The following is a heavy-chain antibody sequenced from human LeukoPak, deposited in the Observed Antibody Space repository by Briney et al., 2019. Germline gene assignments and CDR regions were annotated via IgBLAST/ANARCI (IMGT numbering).Heavy chain of an antibody. CDR2: INTDGSST. CDR3: ARDREYSYGYFDY. D-gene: IGHD5-18*01. CDR1: GFIFSTYW. J-gene: IGHJ4*02. V-gene: IGHV3-74*01. Sequence: GGSLRLSCVASGFIFSTYWMHWVREVPGEGLVWGSRINTDGSSTTYADSVNSRFTISRDNSKNTLYLQMNSLRAEDTAVYYCARDREYSYGYFDYWGQGTLVTVSS.